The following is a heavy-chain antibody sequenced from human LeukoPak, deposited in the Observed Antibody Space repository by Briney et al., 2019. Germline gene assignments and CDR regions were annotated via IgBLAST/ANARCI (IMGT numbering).Heavy chain of an antibody. Sequence: ASVKVSCKVSGYSLTELSMHWVRQTPGKGLEWMGGFDPEAGETIYAQKFQGRVTMTEDTSTDTAYMELSSLRSEDTAVFYCATWAGAVIVDKNGGVYWGQGTLVTVSP. V-gene: IGHV1-24*01. J-gene: IGHJ4*02. CDR1: GYSLTELS. D-gene: IGHD3-22*01. CDR3: ATWAGAVIVDKNGGVY. CDR2: FDPEAGET.